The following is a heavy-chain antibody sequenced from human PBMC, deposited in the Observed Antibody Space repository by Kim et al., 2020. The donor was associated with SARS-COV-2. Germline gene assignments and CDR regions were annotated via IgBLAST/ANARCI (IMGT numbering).Heavy chain of an antibody. CDR3: AKGKFGEKTFDY. CDR1: GYTFTTYG. Sequence: ASVKVSCRTSGYTFTTYGITWVRQAPGQGLEWMGWISTDDGNAYYAQNFQGRVTMTTDTTSTVYMELRSLRSDDTAVYYCAKGKFGEKTFDYWDQGTLVTVSS. CDR2: ISTDDGNA. J-gene: IGHJ4*02. D-gene: IGHD3-10*01. V-gene: IGHV1-18*04.